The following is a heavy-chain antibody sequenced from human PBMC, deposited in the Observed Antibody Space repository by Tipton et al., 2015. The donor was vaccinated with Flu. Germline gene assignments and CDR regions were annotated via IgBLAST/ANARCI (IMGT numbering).Heavy chain of an antibody. CDR2: TFYSGAA. V-gene: IGHV4-59*01. D-gene: IGHD3-16*01. J-gene: IGHJ4*02. CDR1: GDSIRSFY. Sequence: TLSLTCNVSGDSIRSFYWTWIRQPPGKGLEWIGYTFYSGAAHYNPSLKSRVTMSVDTSKNQFSLKLSSVTAADTAVYYCARGRQEGEANRYFDYWGQGTLVTVSS. CDR3: ARGRQEGEANRYFDY.